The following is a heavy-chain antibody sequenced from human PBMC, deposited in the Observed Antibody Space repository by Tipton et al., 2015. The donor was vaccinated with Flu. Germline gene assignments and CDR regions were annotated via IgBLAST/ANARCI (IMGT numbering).Heavy chain of an antibody. V-gene: IGHV3-30*10. Sequence: SLRLSCAASGLTFSSYAMHWVRQAPGKGLEWVAVTSYDGSKIYYTDSVKGRFTISRDNSKNTLYLQMNSLRPEDTAVYYCARDRGDYGDYLYWSRGTLVTVSP. CDR1: GLTFSSYA. J-gene: IGHJ4*02. CDR2: TSYDGSKI. CDR3: ARDRGDYGDYLY. D-gene: IGHD4-17*01.